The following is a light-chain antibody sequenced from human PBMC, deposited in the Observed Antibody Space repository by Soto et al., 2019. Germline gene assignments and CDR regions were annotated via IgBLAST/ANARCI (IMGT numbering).Light chain of an antibody. J-gene: IGKJ5*01. CDR2: AAS. CDR1: QNVVTY. CDR3: QQRRIRPDR. Sequence: TKSPATVSLSTGERATLSCRASQNVVTYLAWYPQKPGQVPTLLIYAASKRASGIPARVSGSGSGTDFSLTISSLEPEDFAVYCSQQRRIRPDRFG. V-gene: IGKV3-11*01.